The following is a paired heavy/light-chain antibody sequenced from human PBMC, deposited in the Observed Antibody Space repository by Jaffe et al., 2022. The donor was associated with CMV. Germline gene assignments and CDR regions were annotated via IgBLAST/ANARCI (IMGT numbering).Heavy chain of an antibody. J-gene: IGHJ4*02. Sequence: EVQLVESGGGLVQPGGSLRLSCAASGFTFSSYWMNWVRQAPGKGLQWVASIKQDGSEKYYVDSVKGRFTISRDNAENSVHLQMNSLRVEDTAVYYCATSHTYSGGYGETRGGYCFGYWGQGILVTVSS. D-gene: IGHD1-26*01. CDR2: IKQDGSEK. CDR3: ATSHTYSGGYGETRGGYCFGY. CDR1: GFTFSSYW. V-gene: IGHV3-7*01.
Light chain of an antibody. CDR3: CSYAGSFWV. CDR1: SSDVGGYNF. Sequence: QSALTQPRSVSGSPGQSVTISCSGTSSDVGGYNFVSWYQQHPGKAPKLMIYDVTKRPSGVPDRFSGSKSGNTASLTISGLQAEDETDYYCCSYAGSFWVFGGGTKLTVL. CDR2: DVT. V-gene: IGLV2-11*01. J-gene: IGLJ3*02.